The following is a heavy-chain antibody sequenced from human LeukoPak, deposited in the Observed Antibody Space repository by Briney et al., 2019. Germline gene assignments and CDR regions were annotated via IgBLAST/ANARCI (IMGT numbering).Heavy chain of an antibody. Sequence: SETLSLTCTFSGGSISSSSWWNWVRQPPGKGLEWIGEIYHSGSATYSPSLRSRVTMSVDKSKNQFSLNLTSVTAADTAVYYCARRPPSMVVDYWSPGTLVTVSS. D-gene: IGHD2-2*01. CDR2: IYHSGSA. CDR3: ARRPPSMVVDY. J-gene: IGHJ4*02. V-gene: IGHV4-4*02. CDR1: GGSISSSSW.